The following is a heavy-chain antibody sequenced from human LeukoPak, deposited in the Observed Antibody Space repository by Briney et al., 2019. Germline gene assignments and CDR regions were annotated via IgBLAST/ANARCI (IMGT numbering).Heavy chain of an antibody. CDR1: GFTFDVYG. D-gene: IGHD5-12*01. V-gene: IGHV3-9*01. CDR2: INWNSNTI. Sequence: GGSLRLSCAASGFTFDVYGMHWVRHAPGKGLEWVSSINWNSNTIAYADSVKGRFTISRDNAKNSVYLQMNSLRPEDTAVYYCSRDRLGGLDYWGQGTLVTVSS. J-gene: IGHJ4*02. CDR3: SRDRLGGLDY.